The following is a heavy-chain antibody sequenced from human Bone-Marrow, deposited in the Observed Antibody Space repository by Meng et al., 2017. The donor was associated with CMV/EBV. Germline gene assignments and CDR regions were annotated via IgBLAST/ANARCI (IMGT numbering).Heavy chain of an antibody. CDR2: IKPDGSEE. CDR3: VRVKNYYGLDV. J-gene: IGHJ6*02. Sequence: GESLKTSCAASGFTFSDYWMSWVRQAPGRGLEWVASIKPDGSEEHYVDSVKGRFTISRDNAKNSLSLQLNSLRVEDTAVYHCVRVKNYYGLDVWGQGTTVTVSS. CDR1: GFTFSDYW. V-gene: IGHV3-7*02.